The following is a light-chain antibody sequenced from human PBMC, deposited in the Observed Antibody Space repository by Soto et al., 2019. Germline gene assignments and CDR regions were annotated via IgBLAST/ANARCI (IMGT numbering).Light chain of an antibody. CDR3: QQYTDNWT. CDR1: QSVSRW. CDR2: KAS. J-gene: IGKJ1*01. Sequence: DIQMTQSTSTLSASVGDRVTITCRASQSVSRWLTWYQQKPGKAPKLLIYKASTLESGVPTRFSGSGSATEFTLAISSLQPDDSATYYCQQYTDNWTFGQGNKVEIK. V-gene: IGKV1-5*03.